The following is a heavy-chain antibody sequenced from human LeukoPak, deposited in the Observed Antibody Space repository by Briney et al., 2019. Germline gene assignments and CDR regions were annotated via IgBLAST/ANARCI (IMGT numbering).Heavy chain of an antibody. V-gene: IGHV4-4*07. Sequence: SETLSLTCTVSGASVNSHLWSWIRQSAGKGLEWIGRISSTEGTNYNPSFKSRVTMSVDTSKNQFSLRLTSMTAEDTAVYYCARLRRDTSSWYADDSWGQGTLVTVSS. J-gene: IGHJ4*02. CDR2: ISSTEGT. CDR1: GASVNSHL. CDR3: ARLRRDTSSWYADDS. D-gene: IGHD6-13*01.